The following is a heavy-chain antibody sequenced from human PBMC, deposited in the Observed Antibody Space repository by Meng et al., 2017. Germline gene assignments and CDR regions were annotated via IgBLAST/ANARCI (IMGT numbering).Heavy chain of an antibody. V-gene: IGHV1-69*06. Sequence: GQCGGCVKKPGPPSKVPGQALGGTFSNYAISWVRQAPGQGLEWMGGIIPIFGTANYAQKFQGRVTITADKSTSTAYMELSSLRSEDTAVYYCARDKRPSSSWYGNWFDPWGQGTLVTVSS. D-gene: IGHD6-13*01. J-gene: IGHJ5*02. CDR2: IIPIFGTA. CDR3: ARDKRPSSSWYGNWFDP. CDR1: GGTFSNYA.